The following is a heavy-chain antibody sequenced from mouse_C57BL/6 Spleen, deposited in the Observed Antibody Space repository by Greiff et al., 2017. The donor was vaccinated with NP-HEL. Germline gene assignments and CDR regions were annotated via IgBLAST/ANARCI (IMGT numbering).Heavy chain of an antibody. D-gene: IGHD2-5*01. Sequence: QVQLQQSGAELVRPGASVTLSCKASGYTFTDYEMHWVKQTPVHGLEWIGAIDPETGGSAYNQKFKGKAILTADKSSSTAYMELRSLTSEDSAVYYCTKSNYDYWGQGTTLTVSS. CDR3: TKSNYDY. V-gene: IGHV1-15*01. J-gene: IGHJ2*01. CDR2: IDPETGGS. CDR1: GYTFTDYE.